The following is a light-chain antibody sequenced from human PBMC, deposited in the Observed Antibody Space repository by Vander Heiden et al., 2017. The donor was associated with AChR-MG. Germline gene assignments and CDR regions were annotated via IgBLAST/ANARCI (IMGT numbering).Light chain of an antibody. J-gene: IGKJ2*01. CDR3: QQDESTPATT. CDR2: WAS. V-gene: IGKV4-1*01. CDR1: QSVLYSSNNKNY. Sequence: DIVMTQSPDSLAVSLGERATINCKSSQSVLYSSNNKNYSAWYQQKPGQPPKLLIYWASTRESGVPDRFSGSGYGTDFTLTISSRQAEDVAVYYCQQDESTPATTFGQGTKLEIK.